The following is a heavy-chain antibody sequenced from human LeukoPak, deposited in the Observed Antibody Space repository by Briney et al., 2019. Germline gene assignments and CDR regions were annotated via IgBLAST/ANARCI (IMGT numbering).Heavy chain of an antibody. CDR1: GFTFSSYS. J-gene: IGHJ6*02. Sequence: PGWSLRLSCAASGFTFSSYSMKWVRQAPGKGLEWVSSISSSSSYIYYADSVKGRFTISRDNAKNSLYLQMNSLRAEDTAVYYCARDQSHGIYYYYYGMDVWGQGTTVTVSS. V-gene: IGHV3-21*01. CDR2: ISSSSSYI. D-gene: IGHD1-14*01. CDR3: ARDQSHGIYYYYYGMDV.